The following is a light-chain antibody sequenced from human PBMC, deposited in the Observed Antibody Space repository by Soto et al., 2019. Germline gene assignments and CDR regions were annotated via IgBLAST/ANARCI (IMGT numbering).Light chain of an antibody. J-gene: IGKJ4*01. Sequence: EIVMSQSPATLSVSPGERATLSCRASQSVSNNLAWYQQKPGQAPRLLIYAASTRATGIPARFSGSGSATEFSLLICSQLCEHVGVYSDLRYDNRPTSTFGGGNKV. V-gene: IGKV3-15*01. CDR2: AAS. CDR3: LRYDNRPTST. CDR1: QSVSNN.